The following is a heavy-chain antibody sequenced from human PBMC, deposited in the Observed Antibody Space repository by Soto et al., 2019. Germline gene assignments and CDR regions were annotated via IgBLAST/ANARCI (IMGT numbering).Heavy chain of an antibody. Sequence: SSETLSLTCAGYGGSFSGYYWSWIRQPPGKGLEWIGEINHSGSTNYNPSLKSRVTISVDTSKNQFSLKLSSVTAADTAVYYCARVLFYFHDSSSPTDFWGQGILVTVSS. CDR3: ARVLFYFHDSSSPTDF. CDR1: GGSFSGYY. J-gene: IGHJ4*02. V-gene: IGHV4-34*01. D-gene: IGHD3-22*01. CDR2: INHSGST.